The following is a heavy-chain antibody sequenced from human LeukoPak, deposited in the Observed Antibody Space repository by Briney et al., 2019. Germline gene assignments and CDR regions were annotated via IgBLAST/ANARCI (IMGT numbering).Heavy chain of an antibody. CDR3: ARLRHRLTIYD. V-gene: IGHV4-39*01. D-gene: IGHD6-25*01. CDR2: IYYSGST. Sequence: SSETLSLTCTVSGGSISSSSYYWGWISQPPGKGLEWIGSIYYSGSTYYNPSLKSRVTISVDTSKNQFSLKLSSVTAADTAVYYCARLRHRLTIYDWGQGTLVTVSS. CDR1: GGSISSSSYY. J-gene: IGHJ4*02.